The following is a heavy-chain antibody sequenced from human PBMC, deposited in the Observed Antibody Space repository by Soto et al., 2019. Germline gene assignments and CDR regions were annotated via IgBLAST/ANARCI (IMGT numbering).Heavy chain of an antibody. CDR2: IFYSGAT. D-gene: IGHD3-9*01. V-gene: IGHV4-59*01. J-gene: IGHJ3*02. CDR1: GGSITRYY. CDR3: AAEGSYDILTGFYTPRSFDT. Sequence: PSETLSLTCTVSGGSITRYYWSWMRQPPGKGLEWIGNIFYSGATNYSPSLKSRLTISVDTSKNQFSLTLRSVTAADMAVYYCAAEGSYDILTGFYTPRSFDTWGQGTMVTVSS.